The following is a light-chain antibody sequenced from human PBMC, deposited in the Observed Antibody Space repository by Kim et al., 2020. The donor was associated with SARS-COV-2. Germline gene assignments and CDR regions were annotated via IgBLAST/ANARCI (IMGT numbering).Light chain of an antibody. Sequence: SVALGQTSRITCGGNNIGSKNVHCDQQRPGQAPVLVIYRDSNRPSGIPERFSGSNSGNTAILTISRAQAGYEADYYCQVWDSSTGVFCGGTQLTVL. V-gene: IGLV3-9*01. CDR3: QVWDSSTGV. CDR1: NIGSKN. CDR2: RDS. J-gene: IGLJ7*01.